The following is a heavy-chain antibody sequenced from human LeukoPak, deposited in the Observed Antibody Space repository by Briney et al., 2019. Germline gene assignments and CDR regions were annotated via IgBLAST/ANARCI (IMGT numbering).Heavy chain of an antibody. CDR2: ISSSSSTI. CDR3: ARDPPTYYYDSSGQLD. V-gene: IGHV3-48*04. Sequence: PGGSLRLSCAASGFTFSSYSMNWVRQAPGKGLEWVSYISSSSSTIYYADSVKGRFTISRDNAKNTLYLQMNSLRAEDTAVYYCARDPPTYYYDSSGQLDWGQGTLVTVSS. D-gene: IGHD3-22*01. CDR1: GFTFSSYS. J-gene: IGHJ4*02.